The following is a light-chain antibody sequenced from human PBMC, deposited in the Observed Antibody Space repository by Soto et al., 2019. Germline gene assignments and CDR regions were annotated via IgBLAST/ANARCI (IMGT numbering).Light chain of an antibody. CDR1: SSDVGGYNY. V-gene: IGLV2-11*01. CDR3: CSYAGSYTYV. CDR2: DVS. J-gene: IGLJ1*01. Sequence: QSALTQPRSVSGSPGQSVTISCTGTSSDVGGYNYVSWYQQHPGKAPKFMIYDVSKRPSGVPDRFSGSKSGNTASLTISGLQAEDDADYYCCSYAGSYTYVFGTGIKVTVL.